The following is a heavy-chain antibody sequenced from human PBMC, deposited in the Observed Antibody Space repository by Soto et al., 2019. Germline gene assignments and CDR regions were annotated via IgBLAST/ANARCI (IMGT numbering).Heavy chain of an antibody. J-gene: IGHJ4*02. V-gene: IGHV3-21*01. D-gene: IGHD2-15*01. CDR1: GFTFSSYS. CDR2: ISSSSIYT. CDR3: ARDQDEAISSFDY. Sequence: GGSLRLSCAVSGFTFSSYSMNWVRQAPGKGLEWVSSISSSSIYTYYADSVKGRFTISRDNAKNSVYLQMNSLRAEDTAVYYCARDQDEAISSFDYWGQGTLVTVSS.